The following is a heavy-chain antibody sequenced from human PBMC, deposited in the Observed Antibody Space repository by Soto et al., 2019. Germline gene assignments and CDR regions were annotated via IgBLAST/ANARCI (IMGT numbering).Heavy chain of an antibody. V-gene: IGHV4-39*02. CDR2: IYYVGRT. Sequence: SETLSLTCTVSGGSVSSVSNNWGWIRQPPGKGLEWIGSIYYVGRTYYNPSLKSRVTISVDTSKSQIYLKLSSVTAADTAVYYCARDLRGYSGPRLIFDPWGQGILVTVSS. D-gene: IGHD5-12*01. CDR1: GGSVSSVSNN. J-gene: IGHJ5*02. CDR3: ARDLRGYSGPRLIFDP.